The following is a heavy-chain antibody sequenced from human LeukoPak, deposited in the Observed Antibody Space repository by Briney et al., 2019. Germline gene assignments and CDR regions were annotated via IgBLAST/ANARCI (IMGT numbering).Heavy chain of an antibody. J-gene: IGHJ4*02. CDR3: ARDRDNVAGTRGYFDY. V-gene: IGHV3-7*01. Sequence: PGGSLRLSCAASGFTFSAYAMSWFRQAPGKGLEWVANIHDDGHVRNYEDSVKGRFTISRDNAKNSLYLQMNSLRAEDTALYYCARDRDNVAGTRGYFDYWGQGTLVTVSS. CDR2: IHDDGHVR. CDR1: GFTFSAYA. D-gene: IGHD6-19*01.